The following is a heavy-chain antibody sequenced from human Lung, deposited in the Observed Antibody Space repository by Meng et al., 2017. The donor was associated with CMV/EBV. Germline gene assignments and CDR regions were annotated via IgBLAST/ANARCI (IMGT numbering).Heavy chain of an antibody. CDR1: GFTFSSYS. CDR2: ISSSSSYI. D-gene: IGHD2-2*02. CDR3: ARDLSIVPAAISYYYGMDV. V-gene: IGHV3-21*01. J-gene: IGHJ6*02. Sequence: GESLKISCVASGFTFSSYSMNWVRQAPGKGLEWVSSISSSSSYIYYADSVKGRFTISRDNAKNSLYLQMNSLRAEDTAVYYCARDLSIVPAAISYYYGMDVWGQGTXVTVSS.